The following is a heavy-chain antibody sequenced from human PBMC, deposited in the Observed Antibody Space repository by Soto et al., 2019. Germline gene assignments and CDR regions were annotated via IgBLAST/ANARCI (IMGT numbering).Heavy chain of an antibody. D-gene: IGHD3-22*01. CDR1: GFTFSSYA. CDR3: AKTYDSSGYYYALDY. J-gene: IGHJ4*02. V-gene: IGHV3-23*01. Sequence: PGGSLRLSCAASGFTFSSYAMSWVRQAPGKGLEWVSAISGSGGSTYYADSVKGRFTISRDNSKNTLYLQMNSLRAEDTAVYYCAKTYDSSGYYYALDYWGQGTLVTVSS. CDR2: ISGSGGST.